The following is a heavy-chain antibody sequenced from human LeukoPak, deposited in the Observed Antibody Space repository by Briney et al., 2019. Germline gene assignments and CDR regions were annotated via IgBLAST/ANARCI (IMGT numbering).Heavy chain of an antibody. Sequence: GGSLRLSCAASGFTFSSYAMSWVRQAPGKGLEWVSAISGSGGSTYYADSVKGQFTISRDNSKNTLYLQMNSLRAEDTAVYYCAKEMWDAYYYDTWDYWGQGTLVTVSS. D-gene: IGHD3-22*01. CDR1: GFTFSSYA. CDR2: ISGSGGST. J-gene: IGHJ4*02. V-gene: IGHV3-23*01. CDR3: AKEMWDAYYYDTWDY.